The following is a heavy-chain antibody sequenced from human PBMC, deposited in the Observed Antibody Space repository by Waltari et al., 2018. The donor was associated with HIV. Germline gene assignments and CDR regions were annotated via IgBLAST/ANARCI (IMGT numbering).Heavy chain of an antibody. CDR1: AFPFSTSW. CDR2: VNGDGTTN. V-gene: IGHV3-74*01. D-gene: IGHD3-10*01. Sequence: EVQLLESGGGLVQPGGSLRLSCAASAFPFSTSWLHWVRQVPGKGPVWISRVNGDGTTNLYADSVKGRFTISRDNTRDALYLQMNSLRAEDTAVYYCARRHATEGVLDLWGRGTLVTVSS. J-gene: IGHJ2*01. CDR3: ARRHATEGVLDL.